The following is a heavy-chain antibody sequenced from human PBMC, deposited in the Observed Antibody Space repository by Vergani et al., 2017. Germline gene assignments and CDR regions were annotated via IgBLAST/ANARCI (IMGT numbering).Heavy chain of an antibody. CDR2: ISAYNGNT. CDR1: VGTFSSYT. D-gene: IGHD6-19*01. CDR3: ARVPVAAPHGMDV. J-gene: IGHJ6*02. Sequence: QVQLVQSGAEVKKPGSSVKVSCKASVGTFSSYTISWVRQAPGQGLEWMGWISAYNGNTNYAQKLQGRVTMTTDTSTSTAYMELRSLRSDDTAVYYCARVPVAAPHGMDVWGQGTTVTVSS. V-gene: IGHV1-18*01.